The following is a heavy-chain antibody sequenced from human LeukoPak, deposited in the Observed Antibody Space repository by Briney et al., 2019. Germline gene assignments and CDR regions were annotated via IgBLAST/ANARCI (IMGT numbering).Heavy chain of an antibody. Sequence: SETLSLTCTVSGDSITSYYWSWIRQPPGKGQEWFGYIYYSGSTNYNPSLKSRVTISLDTSRTQFSLKLSSVTAADTAVYFCARSAYKYGADALDIWGQGTMVTVSS. CDR3: ARSAYKYGADALDI. D-gene: IGHD5-18*01. J-gene: IGHJ3*02. CDR2: IYYSGST. CDR1: GDSITSYY. V-gene: IGHV4-59*01.